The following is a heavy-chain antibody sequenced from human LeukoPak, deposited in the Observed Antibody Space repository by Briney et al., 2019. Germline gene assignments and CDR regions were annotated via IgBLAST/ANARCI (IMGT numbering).Heavy chain of an antibody. D-gene: IGHD2-15*01. J-gene: IGHJ3*02. CDR3: ARERWRLPINAFDI. Sequence: SETLSLTCTVSGGSISSSSFYWGWIRQPPGKGLEWIGSIYYSGNTYYNPSLKSRVTISVDTSKNQFSLKLSSVTAADTAVYYCARERWRLPINAFDIWGQGTMVTVSS. CDR2: IYYSGNT. CDR1: GGSISSSSFY. V-gene: IGHV4-39*02.